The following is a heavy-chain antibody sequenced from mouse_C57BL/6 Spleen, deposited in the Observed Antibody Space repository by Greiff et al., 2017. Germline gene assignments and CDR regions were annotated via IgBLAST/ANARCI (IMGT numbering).Heavy chain of an antibody. D-gene: IGHD2-5*01. CDR3: ARSPSKNYAMDY. J-gene: IGHJ4*01. CDR1: GFTFSDYG. V-gene: IGHV5-17*01. CDR2: ISSGSSTI. Sequence: EVMLVESGGGLVKPGGSLTLSCAASGFTFSDYGMHWVRQAPEKGLEWVAYISSGSSTIYYADTVKGRFTISRDNAKNTLFLQMTSLRSDDTAMYYCARSPSKNYAMDYWGQGTSVTVSS.